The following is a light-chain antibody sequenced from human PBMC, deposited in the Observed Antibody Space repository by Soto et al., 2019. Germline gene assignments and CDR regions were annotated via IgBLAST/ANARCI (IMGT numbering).Light chain of an antibody. CDR3: QQRSNWPPWT. Sequence: EIVLTQSPATLSLSPGERATLSCRASQSVSSYLAWYQQKPGQAPRLLIYDASNRATGIPARFSGSGSGTDLTITISSREPEDFAVYYCQQRSNWPPWTLGQGTKVEIK. V-gene: IGKV3-11*01. CDR2: DAS. J-gene: IGKJ1*01. CDR1: QSVSSY.